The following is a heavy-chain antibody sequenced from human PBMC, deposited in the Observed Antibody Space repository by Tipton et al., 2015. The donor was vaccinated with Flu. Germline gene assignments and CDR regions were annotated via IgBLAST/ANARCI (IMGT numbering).Heavy chain of an antibody. J-gene: IGHJ4*02. CDR2: IYPGDSDT. V-gene: IGHV5-51*01. CDR1: GYSFTSYW. D-gene: IGHD6-19*01. Sequence: QLVQSGAEVKKPEESLKISCKGSGYSFTSYWIGWVRQMPGKGLEWMGIIYPGDSDTRYSPPFQGQVTISADKSISTAYLQWSSLKAPAAALYYCPRLPILDGGWYFLGFFDYWGQGTLVTVSS. CDR3: PRLPILDGGWYFLGFFDY.